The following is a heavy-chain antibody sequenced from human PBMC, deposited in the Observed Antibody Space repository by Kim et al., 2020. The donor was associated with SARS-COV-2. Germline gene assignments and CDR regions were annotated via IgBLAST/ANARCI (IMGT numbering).Heavy chain of an antibody. Sequence: GGSLRLSCAASGFIFSNFNMHWVRQAPGKGLVWVSRINDDARDIKYADSVKGRFTISRDNAKNTVSLQMDSLSTKDTAIYYCARGIFGVPVAFDMWGQGTMGTVSS. V-gene: IGHV3-74*03. D-gene: IGHD3-3*01. J-gene: IGHJ3*02. CDR2: INDDARDI. CDR3: ARGIFGVPVAFDM. CDR1: GFIFSNFN.